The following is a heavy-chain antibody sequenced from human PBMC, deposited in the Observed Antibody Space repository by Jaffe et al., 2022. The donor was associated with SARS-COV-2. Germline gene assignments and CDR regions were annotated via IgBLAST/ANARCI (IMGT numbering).Heavy chain of an antibody. Sequence: QVQLVESGGGVVQPGRSLRLSCAASGFTFSRNGMHWVRQAPGKGLEWVAVIWFDGSDKYYADSVKGRFTISRDNSKNTLYLQMSSLRAEDTAVYYCARQLELRYFDYWGQGTLVTVSS. J-gene: IGHJ4*02. CDR1: GFTFSRNG. CDR3: ARQLELRYFDY. D-gene: IGHD1-7*01. V-gene: IGHV3-33*01. CDR2: IWFDGSDK.